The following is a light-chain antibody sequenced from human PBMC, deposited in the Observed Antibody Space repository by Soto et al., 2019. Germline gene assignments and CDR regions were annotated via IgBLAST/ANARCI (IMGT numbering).Light chain of an antibody. CDR1: SSNIGAGCE. CDR2: GNT. CDR3: QSFESSLSASYV. Sequence: QSVLTQPPSVSGAPGQRVTISCTGCSSNIGAGCEVHWYQHLPGKAPKLLIYGNTNRPSGVPDRFSGSKSGTSASLAITGLQAEDEADYYCQSFESSLSASYVFGGGTKVTV. J-gene: IGLJ1*01. V-gene: IGLV1-40*01.